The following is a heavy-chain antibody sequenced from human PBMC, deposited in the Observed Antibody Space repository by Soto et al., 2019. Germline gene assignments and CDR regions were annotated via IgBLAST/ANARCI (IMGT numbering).Heavy chain of an antibody. CDR3: ARGGTWGARDFDY. CDR2: ISAYNGHT. V-gene: IGHV1-18*01. Sequence: QVQLVQSGGEVKRPGASVRVSCKASGYTFSTYGISWVRQAPGQGLEWMGWISAYNGHTDYTEKLQGRVTMTTDTSTNTVSMELRSLRSDDTAVYYGARGGTWGARDFDYWGQGTLVTVSS. CDR1: GYTFSTYG. D-gene: IGHD3-16*01. J-gene: IGHJ4*02.